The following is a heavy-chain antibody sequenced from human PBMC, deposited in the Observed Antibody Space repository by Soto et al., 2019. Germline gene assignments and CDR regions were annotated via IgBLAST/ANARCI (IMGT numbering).Heavy chain of an antibody. Sequence: GESLKISCRTSGTNYWIAWVRQRPGKGLEWLGIIYPGDSDTRYSPSFQGQVTISANKSISTAYLQWSSLKASDTAMYYCARVFRGVAAQERGPDYWGQGTLVTVS. V-gene: IGHV5-51*01. CDR1: GTNYW. J-gene: IGHJ4*02. D-gene: IGHD6-13*01. CDR2: IYPGDSDT. CDR3: ARVFRGVAAQERGPDY.